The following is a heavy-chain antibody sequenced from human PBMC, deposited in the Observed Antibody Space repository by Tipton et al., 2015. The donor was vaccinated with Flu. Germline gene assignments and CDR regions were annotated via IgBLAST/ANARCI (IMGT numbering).Heavy chain of an antibody. CDR2: INPNSGGT. J-gene: IGHJ4*02. Sequence: QVQLVQSGPEVKKPGASVKVSCKASGYTFTGYYMHWVRQAPGQGLEWMGRINPNSGGTNYAQKFQGRVTMTRDTSISTAYMELSRLRSDDTAVYYCAALPGGSYTYYFDYWGQGTLVTVSS. V-gene: IGHV1-2*06. CDR3: AALPGGSYTYYFDY. D-gene: IGHD1-26*01. CDR1: GYTFTGYY.